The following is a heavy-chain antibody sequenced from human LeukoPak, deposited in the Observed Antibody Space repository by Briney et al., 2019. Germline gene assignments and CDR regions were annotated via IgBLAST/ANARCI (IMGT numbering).Heavy chain of an antibody. V-gene: IGHV3-23*01. J-gene: IGHJ4*02. CDR3: AKHEVSYYDSSGYYPFDC. CDR1: GFTFSSYW. Sequence: GGSLRLSCAASGFTFSSYWMSWVRLPPGKGLKWVSGLSASGGSTFYTDSVKGRFTISRDNSNNTLYLQMDGLSAEDTAIYYCAKHEVSYYDSSGYYPFDCWGPGTVVTVSS. CDR2: LSASGGST. D-gene: IGHD3-22*01.